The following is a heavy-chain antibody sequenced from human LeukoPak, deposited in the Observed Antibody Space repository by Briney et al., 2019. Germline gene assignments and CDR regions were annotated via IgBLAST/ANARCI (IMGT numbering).Heavy chain of an antibody. CDR3: ARGQDYDFWSGYYSWFDP. CDR1: GGSFSGYY. Sequence: SETLSLTCAVYGGSFSGYYWSWIRQPPGKRLEWIGEIIHSGSTNYNPSLKSRVTISVDTSKNQFSLKLSSVTAADTAVYYCARGQDYDFWSGYYSWFDPWGQGTLVTVSS. V-gene: IGHV4-34*01. J-gene: IGHJ5*02. CDR2: IIHSGST. D-gene: IGHD3-3*01.